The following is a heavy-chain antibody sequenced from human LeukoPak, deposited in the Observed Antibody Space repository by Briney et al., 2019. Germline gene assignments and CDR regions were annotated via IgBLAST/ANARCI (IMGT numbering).Heavy chain of an antibody. CDR2: IYRTGST. Sequence: SETLSLSRTVSDGSIRSHYVSWIRQPAGKGVECIGRIYRTGSTNYNPSLKSRVTISLDKSKNQFSLNLTSVTAADTAVFYCARDGPYIVQGVILCNIDVRGEGTPVTVSS. CDR1: DGSIRSHY. CDR3: ARDGPYIVQGVILCNIDV. J-gene: IGHJ6*03. D-gene: IGHD3-10*01. V-gene: IGHV4-4*07.